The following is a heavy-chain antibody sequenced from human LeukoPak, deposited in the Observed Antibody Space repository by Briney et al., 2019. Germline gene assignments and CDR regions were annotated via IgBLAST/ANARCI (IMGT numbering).Heavy chain of an antibody. CDR2: IYHSGGT. D-gene: IGHD2-2*02. Sequence: PSETLSLTCTVSGYSISSGYYWGWIRQPPGKGLEWIGSIYHSGGTYYNPSLKSRVTISVDTSKNQFSLKLSSVTAADTAVYYCASLGYCSSTSCYKGVQAFDIWGQGTMVTVSS. V-gene: IGHV4-38-2*02. J-gene: IGHJ3*02. CDR1: GYSISSGYY. CDR3: ASLGYCSSTSCYKGVQAFDI.